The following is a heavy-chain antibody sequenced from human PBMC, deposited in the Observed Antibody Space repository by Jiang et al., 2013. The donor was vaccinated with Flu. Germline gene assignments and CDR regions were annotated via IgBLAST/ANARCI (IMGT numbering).Heavy chain of an antibody. Sequence: SCVASGFTFSDYAMSWVRQAPGKGLEWVSVISGRSDSTFYADAVKGRFTISRDNSKNTLSLQMNSLRAEDTAVYYCAKDFTNFYDSSGYYFFDYWGQGTPVTVSS. CDR2: ISGRSDST. CDR3: AKDFTNFYDSSGYYFFDY. CDR1: GFTFSDYA. V-gene: IGHV3-23*01. J-gene: IGHJ4*02. D-gene: IGHD3-22*01.